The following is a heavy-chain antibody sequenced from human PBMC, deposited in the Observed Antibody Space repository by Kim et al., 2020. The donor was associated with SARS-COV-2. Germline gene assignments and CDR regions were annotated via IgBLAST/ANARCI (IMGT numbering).Heavy chain of an antibody. D-gene: IGHD1-26*01. CDR1: GGSISSSSYY. Sequence: SETLSLTCTVSGGSISSSSYYWGWIRQPPGKGLEWIGSIYYSGSTYYNPSLKSRVTISVDTSKNQFSLKLSSVTAADTAVYYCARRGPYGSYFDYWGQGTLVTVSS. J-gene: IGHJ4*02. CDR3: ARRGPYGSYFDY. CDR2: IYYSGST. V-gene: IGHV4-39*01.